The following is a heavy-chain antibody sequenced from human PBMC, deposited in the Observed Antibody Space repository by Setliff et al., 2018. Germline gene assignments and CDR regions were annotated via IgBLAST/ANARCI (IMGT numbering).Heavy chain of an antibody. D-gene: IGHD2-2*01. CDR3: TRHEDRNKCTSSSCYRENDAFDV. V-gene: IGHV5-51*01. Sequence: HGESLKISCKASGYIFTNYWIGWVRQMPGKGLEWMGVIYPGDPDTRYSPSFQGQVTISADKSINTAYLQWSSLKASDTAIYYCTRHEDRNKCTSSSCYRENDAFDVWGQGAMVTVSS. CDR1: GYIFTNYW. J-gene: IGHJ3*01. CDR2: IYPGDPDT.